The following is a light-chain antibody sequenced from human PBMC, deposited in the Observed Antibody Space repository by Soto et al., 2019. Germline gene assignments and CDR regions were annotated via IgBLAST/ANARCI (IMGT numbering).Light chain of an antibody. CDR2: SVS. V-gene: IGLV2-14*01. J-gene: IGLJ1*01. CDR3: ISYTVSRSYV. Sequence: QSVLTQPASVSGSPGQSITISCSGTSRDIGTYDHVAWFQQFPGKTPKLVIYSVSDRPSGVSYRFSGSKSGNTASLTISGLQADDEADYYCISYTVSRSYVFGTGTKVTVL. CDR1: SRDIGTYDH.